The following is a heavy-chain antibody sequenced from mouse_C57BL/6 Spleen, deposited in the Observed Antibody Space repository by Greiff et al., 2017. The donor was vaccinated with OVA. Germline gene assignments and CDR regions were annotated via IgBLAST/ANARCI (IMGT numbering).Heavy chain of an antibody. D-gene: IGHD3-2*02. Sequence: QVQLKESGAELVKPGASVKMSCKASGYTFTTYPIEWMKQNHGKSLEWIGNFHPYNDDTKYNEKFKGKATLTVEKSSSTVYLELSRLTSDDSAVYYCARGSSGYPYAMDYWGQGTSVTVSS. CDR2: FHPYNDDT. CDR1: GYTFTTYP. V-gene: IGHV1-47*01. CDR3: ARGSSGYPYAMDY. J-gene: IGHJ4*01.